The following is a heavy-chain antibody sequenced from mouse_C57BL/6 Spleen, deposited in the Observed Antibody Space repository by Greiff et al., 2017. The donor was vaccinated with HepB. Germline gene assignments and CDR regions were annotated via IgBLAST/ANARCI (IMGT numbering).Heavy chain of an antibody. CDR1: GYTFTSYW. CDR3: ARPLYDGSSSYWYFDV. J-gene: IGHJ1*03. Sequence: QVQLQQPGAELVKPGASVTLSCKASGYTFTSYWMHWVKQRPGQGLEWIGMIHPNSGSTNYNEKFKSKATLTVDKSSSTAYMQLSSLTSEDSAVYYCARPLYDGSSSYWYFDVWGTGTTVTVSS. D-gene: IGHD1-1*01. V-gene: IGHV1-64*01. CDR2: IHPNSGST.